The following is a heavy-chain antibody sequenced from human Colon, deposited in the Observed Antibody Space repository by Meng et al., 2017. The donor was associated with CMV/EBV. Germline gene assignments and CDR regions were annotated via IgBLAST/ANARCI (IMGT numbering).Heavy chain of an antibody. CDR1: GFTFSSYA. CDR3: AKDRDDFWSGYWGY. D-gene: IGHD3-3*01. J-gene: IGHJ4*02. V-gene: IGHV3-23*01. CDR2: ICGSGGST. Sequence: GGSLRLSCAASGFTFSSYAMSWVRQAPGKGLEWVSAICGSGGSTYYADSVKGRFTISRDNSKNTLYLQMNSLRAEDTAVYYCAKDRDDFWSGYWGYWGQGTLVTVSS.